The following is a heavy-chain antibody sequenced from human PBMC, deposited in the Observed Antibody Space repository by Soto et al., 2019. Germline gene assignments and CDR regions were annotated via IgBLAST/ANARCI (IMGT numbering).Heavy chain of an antibody. J-gene: IGHJ4*02. CDR1: GFTFSGYA. Sequence: QVYLVESGGGVVQPGRSLRLSCAASGFTFSGYAMHWVRQAPDKGLEWVAVISYDGKTVLYADSVKGRFTFSRDNSRNTLYLQMSSLAVEDTAVYYCMRHRSSDLLRVGYFDYWGQGTLVTASS. V-gene: IGHV3-30*04. CDR3: MRHRSSDLLRVGYFDY. D-gene: IGHD1-26*01. CDR2: ISYDGKTV.